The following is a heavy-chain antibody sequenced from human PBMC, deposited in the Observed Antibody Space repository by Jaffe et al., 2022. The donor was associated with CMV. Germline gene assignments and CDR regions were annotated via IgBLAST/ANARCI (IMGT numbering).Heavy chain of an antibody. D-gene: IGHD4-17*01. CDR1: GDSISSNEW. Sequence: QVRLQESGPGLVQPSATLSLTCTVSGDSISSNEWWSWVRQAPGKGLEWIGEIYHNGATNYNPSLRSRVTISVDRSENQFSLRLSPVTAADTAIYYCARTTCTTAVTSFCGFDPWGQGTLVTVSS. CDR3: ARTTCTTAVTSFCGFDP. CDR2: IYHNGAT. V-gene: IGHV4-4*02. J-gene: IGHJ5*02.